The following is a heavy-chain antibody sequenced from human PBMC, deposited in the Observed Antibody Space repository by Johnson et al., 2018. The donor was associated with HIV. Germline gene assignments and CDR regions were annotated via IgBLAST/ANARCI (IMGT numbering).Heavy chain of an antibody. V-gene: IGHV3-30*02. D-gene: IGHD1-26*01. Sequence: QVQLVESGGGVVQPGGSLRLSCAASGLTFSSYGMHWARQVPGNGLDWVRFIQYAGRNTYYVDSVKGRFTISRDNSKNTLYLQMNSLRAEDTAVYYCAKDDRELDAFDIWGQGTMVTVSS. CDR3: AKDDRELDAFDI. CDR1: GLTFSSYG. CDR2: IQYAGRNT. J-gene: IGHJ3*02.